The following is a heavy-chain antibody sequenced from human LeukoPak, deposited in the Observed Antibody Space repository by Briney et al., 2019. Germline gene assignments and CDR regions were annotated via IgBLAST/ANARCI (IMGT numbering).Heavy chain of an antibody. CDR1: GFTFSSYS. J-gene: IGHJ4*02. CDR3: ARGMSSGYDFDY. CDR2: ISSSSSYI. D-gene: IGHD5-12*01. Sequence: GGSLRLSCAASGFTFSSYSMNWVRQAPGKGLEWVSSISSSSSYIYYADSVKGRFTISRDNAKNSLYLQMNSLRAEDTAVYYCARGMSSGYDFDYWGQGTLVTVSS. V-gene: IGHV3-21*01.